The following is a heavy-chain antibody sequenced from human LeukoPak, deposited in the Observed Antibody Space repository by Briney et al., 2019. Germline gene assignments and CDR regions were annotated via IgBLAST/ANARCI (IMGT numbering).Heavy chain of an antibody. Sequence: GGSLRLSCAASGFTFSSYAMHWVRQAPGKGLEWVAVISYDGSNKYYADSVKGRFTISRDNSKNTLHLQMNSLRAEDTAVYYCARDFSFYGDSPQDFDYWGQGTLVTVSS. CDR2: ISYDGSNK. D-gene: IGHD4-17*01. CDR3: ARDFSFYGDSPQDFDY. J-gene: IGHJ4*02. V-gene: IGHV3-30-3*01. CDR1: GFTFSSYA.